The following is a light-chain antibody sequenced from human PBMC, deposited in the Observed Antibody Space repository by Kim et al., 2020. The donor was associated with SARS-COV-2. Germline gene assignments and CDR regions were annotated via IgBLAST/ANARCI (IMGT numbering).Light chain of an antibody. CDR3: QQYNSYT. CDR1: QSISSW. CDR2: KAS. J-gene: IGKJ4*01. V-gene: IGKV1-5*03. Sequence: LSASVGDRVTIPCRASQSISSWLAWYQQKPGKAPKLLIYKASSLESGVPSRFSGSGSGTEFTLTISSLQPDDFATYYCQQYNSYTFGGGTKVDIK.